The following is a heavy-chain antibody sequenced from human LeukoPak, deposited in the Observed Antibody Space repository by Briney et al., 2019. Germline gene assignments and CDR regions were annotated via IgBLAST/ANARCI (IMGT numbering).Heavy chain of an antibody. Sequence: SETLSLTCAVSGGSFSGYYWSWIRQPPGKGLEWIGYIYYSGSTNYNPSLKSRVTISVDTSKNQFSLKLSSVTAADTAVYYCAREPSPDYYGSGSYSEGWFDPWGQGTLVTVSS. CDR2: IYYSGST. J-gene: IGHJ5*02. CDR3: AREPSPDYYGSGSYSEGWFDP. V-gene: IGHV4-59*01. D-gene: IGHD3-10*01. CDR1: GGSFSGYY.